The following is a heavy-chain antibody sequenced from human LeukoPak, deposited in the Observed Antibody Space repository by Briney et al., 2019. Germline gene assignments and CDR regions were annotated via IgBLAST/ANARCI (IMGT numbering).Heavy chain of an antibody. CDR3: AKDGSYSSGHFDY. Sequence: GGSLRLSCAASGFTFSSYAMHWVRQAPGKGLEWVSAISGSGGSTYYADSVKGRSTISRDNSKNTLYLQMNSLRAEDTAVYYCAKDGSYSSGHFDYWGQGTLVTVSS. CDR2: ISGSGGST. V-gene: IGHV3-23*01. J-gene: IGHJ4*02. D-gene: IGHD6-19*01. CDR1: GFTFSSYA.